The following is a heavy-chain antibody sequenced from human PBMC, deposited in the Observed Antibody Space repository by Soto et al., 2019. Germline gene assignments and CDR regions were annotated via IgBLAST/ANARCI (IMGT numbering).Heavy chain of an antibody. CDR3: AKDFEARLGIVGATGFDY. D-gene: IGHD1-26*01. J-gene: IGHJ4*02. V-gene: IGHV3-30*18. CDR2: ISYDGSNK. Sequence: PGGSLRLSCAASGFTFSSYGMHWVRQAPGKGLEWVAVISYDGSNKYYADSVKGRFTISRDNSKNTLYLQMNSLRAEDTAVYYCAKDFEARLGIVGATGFDYWGQGT. CDR1: GFTFSSYG.